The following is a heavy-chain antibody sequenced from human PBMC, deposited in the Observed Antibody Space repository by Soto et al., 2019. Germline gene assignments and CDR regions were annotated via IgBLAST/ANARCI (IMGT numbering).Heavy chain of an antibody. Sequence: HPGGSLRLSCAASGFTFSSYGMHWVRQAPGKGLEWVAVISYDGSNKYYADSVKGRFTISRDNSKNTLYLQMNSLRAEDTAVYYCANLIVTTSVREAYDAFDIWGQGTMVTVSS. CDR3: ANLIVTTSVREAYDAFDI. D-gene: IGHD5-12*01. J-gene: IGHJ3*02. V-gene: IGHV3-30*18. CDR1: GFTFSSYG. CDR2: ISYDGSNK.